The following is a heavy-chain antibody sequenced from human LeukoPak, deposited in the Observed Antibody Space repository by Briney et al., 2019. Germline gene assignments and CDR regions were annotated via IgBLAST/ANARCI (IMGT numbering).Heavy chain of an antibody. CDR3: AKGSTSTWVDYWYFDL. D-gene: IGHD2-2*01. Sequence: PGGSLRLSCAASGFTFDDYVMHWVRQAPGKGLEWVSLISWDGGSTHYADSVKGRFTISRDNSKNSLFLQMNSLRAEDTALYYCAKGSTSTWVDYWYFDLWGRGTLVTVSS. V-gene: IGHV3-43D*03. J-gene: IGHJ2*01. CDR2: ISWDGGST. CDR1: GFTFDDYV.